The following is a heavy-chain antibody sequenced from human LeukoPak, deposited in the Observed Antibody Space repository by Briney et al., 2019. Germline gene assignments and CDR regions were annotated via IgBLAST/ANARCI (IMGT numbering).Heavy chain of an antibody. J-gene: IGHJ6*02. CDR2: ISAYNGNT. D-gene: IGHD2-2*01. Sequence: ASVKVSCKASGYTFTSYGISWVRQAPGQGLEWMGWISAYNGNTNYAQKLQGRVTMTTDTSTSTAYMELSSLRSEDTAVYYCARGDIVVVPAATLRDDYYYYYGMDVWGQGTTVTVSS. CDR1: GYTFTSYG. CDR3: ARGDIVVVPAATLRDDYYYYYGMDV. V-gene: IGHV1-18*01.